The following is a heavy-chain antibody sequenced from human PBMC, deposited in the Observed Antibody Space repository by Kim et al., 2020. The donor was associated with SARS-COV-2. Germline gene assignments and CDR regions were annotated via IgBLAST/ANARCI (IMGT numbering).Heavy chain of an antibody. Sequence: SETLSLTCAVYGGSFSGYYWSWIRQPPGKGLEWIGEINHSGSTNYNPSLKSRVTISVDTSKNQFSLKLSSLTAADTAVYYCARAIGKVVEHYYYSYGMDV. D-gene: IGHD3-10*01. V-gene: IGHV4-34*01. CDR3: ARAIGKVVEHYYYSYGMDV. J-gene: IGHJ6*01. CDR2: INHSGST. CDR1: GGSFSGYY.